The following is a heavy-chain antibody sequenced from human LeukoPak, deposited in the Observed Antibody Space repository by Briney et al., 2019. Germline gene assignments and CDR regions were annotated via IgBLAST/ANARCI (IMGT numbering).Heavy chain of an antibody. V-gene: IGHV4-4*02. CDR3: ARHREEYIGYSSGWYDY. J-gene: IGHJ4*02. CDR1: GGSISSSNW. CDR2: IYHSGST. Sequence: SETLSLTCAVSGGSISSSNWWSWVRPPPGKGLEWIGEIYHSGSTNYNPSLKSRVTISVDKSKNQFSLKLTSVTAADTALYYCARHREEYIGYSSGWYDYWGQGTLVTVSS. D-gene: IGHD6-19*01.